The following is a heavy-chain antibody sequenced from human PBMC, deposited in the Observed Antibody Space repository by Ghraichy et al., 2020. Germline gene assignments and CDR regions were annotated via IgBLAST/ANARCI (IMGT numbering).Heavy chain of an antibody. CDR1: GGSFSGYY. D-gene: IGHD3-16*02. J-gene: IGHJ4*02. V-gene: IGHV4-34*01. CDR3: ARQKKTYYDYVWGSYRPHYFDY. CDR2: INHSGST. Sequence: SQTLSLTCAVYGGSFSGYYWSWIRQPPGKGLEWIGEINHSGSTNYNPSLKSRVTISVDTSKNQFSLKLSSVTAADTAVYYCARQKKTYYDYVWGSYRPHYFDYWGQGTLVTVSS.